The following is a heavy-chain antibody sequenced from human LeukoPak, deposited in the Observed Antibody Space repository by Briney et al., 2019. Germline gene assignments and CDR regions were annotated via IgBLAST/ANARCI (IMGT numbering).Heavy chain of an antibody. CDR1: GFTFRSYG. J-gene: IGHJ4*02. CDR3: ARDSIAAAGSFDY. Sequence: GRSLRLSCAASGFTFRSYGMNWVRQAPGKGLEWVAFIWYDGSNKYYADSVKGRFTISRDDSKNTLYLQMNSLRAEDTAVYYCARDSIAAAGSFDYWGQGTLVTVSS. D-gene: IGHD6-13*01. CDR2: IWYDGSNK. V-gene: IGHV3-33*01.